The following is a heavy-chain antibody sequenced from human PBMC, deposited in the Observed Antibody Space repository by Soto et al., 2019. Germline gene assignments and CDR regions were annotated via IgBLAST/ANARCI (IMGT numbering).Heavy chain of an antibody. CDR2: IFHDGTA. J-gene: IGHJ4*02. CDR3: ARLVYDPRLNYMYFDF. D-gene: IGHD3-10*01. V-gene: IGHV4-4*02. CDR1: GVSISSGNW. Sequence: SETLSLTCAVSGVSISSGNWCTWVRQSPQRGLEYIGEIFHDGTANYYPSFERRVAISVDTSKNQFSLKLTSVTAADTAIYFCARLVYDPRLNYMYFDFWGQGTLVTVSS.